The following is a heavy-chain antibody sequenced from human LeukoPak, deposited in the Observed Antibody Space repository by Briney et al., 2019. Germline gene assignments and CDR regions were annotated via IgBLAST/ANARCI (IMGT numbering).Heavy chain of an antibody. CDR2: IS. Sequence: GGSLRLSCAASGFTFSSYAMHWVRQAPGKGLEWVAVISYTISRDNSKNTLYLQMNSLRAEDTAVYYCARLCCGDCYDFDYWGQGTLVTVSS. J-gene: IGHJ4*02. CDR3: ARLCCGDCYDFDY. CDR1: GFTFSSYA. V-gene: IGHV3-30*04. D-gene: IGHD2-21*02.